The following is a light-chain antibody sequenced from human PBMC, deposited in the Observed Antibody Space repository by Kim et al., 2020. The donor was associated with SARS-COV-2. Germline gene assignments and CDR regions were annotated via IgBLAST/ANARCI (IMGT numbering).Light chain of an antibody. CDR1: QSVNNNY. Sequence: PGERATVSCRASQSVNNNYLAWYQQKPGQPPRLLIYGASSRATGIPDRFSGSGSGTDFILTISRLDPEDFAVYYCQHYGTSPLTFGGGTKVDIK. CDR3: QHYGTSPLT. J-gene: IGKJ4*01. V-gene: IGKV3-20*01. CDR2: GAS.